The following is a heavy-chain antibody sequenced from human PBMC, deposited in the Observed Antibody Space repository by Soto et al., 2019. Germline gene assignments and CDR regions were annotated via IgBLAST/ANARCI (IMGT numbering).Heavy chain of an antibody. CDR3: ARDHYSSGWYPRGYYYYGMDV. D-gene: IGHD6-19*01. CDR1: GGSINNGDYF. CDR2: VYHSGTT. J-gene: IGHJ6*02. V-gene: IGHV4-39*07. Sequence: LSLTCTVSGGSINNGDYFWGWIRQPPGKGLEWIGSVYHSGTTNYNPSLKSRVTISVDTSKNQFSLKLSSVTAADTAVYYCARDHYSSGWYPRGYYYYGMDVWGQGTTVTVSS.